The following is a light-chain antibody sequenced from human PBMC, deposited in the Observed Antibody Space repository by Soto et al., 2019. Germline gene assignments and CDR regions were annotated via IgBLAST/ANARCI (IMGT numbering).Light chain of an antibody. CDR1: KSDIGVYDF. Sequence: QSALTQPPSESGSPGQSVTISCTGTKSDIGVYDFVSWYQHHPGKAPRLIIYEVVQRPSGVPDRFSGSKSGNTASLTVSGLKAADEADYFCKSYAGSNTYVFGSGNKLTVL. V-gene: IGLV2-8*01. J-gene: IGLJ1*01. CDR3: KSYAGSNTYV. CDR2: EVV.